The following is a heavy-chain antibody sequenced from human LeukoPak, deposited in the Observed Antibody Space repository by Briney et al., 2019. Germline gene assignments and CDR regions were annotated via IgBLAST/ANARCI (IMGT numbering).Heavy chain of an antibody. V-gene: IGHV4-39*07. CDR3: ARDPRSYYARFDY. CDR1: GGSISSSSYY. J-gene: IGHJ4*02. Sequence: SETLSLTCTVSGGSISSSSYYWGWIRQPPGKGLEWIGSIYYSGSTYYNPSLKSRVTISVDTSKNQFSLKLSSVTAADTAVYYCARDPRSYYARFDYWGQGTLVTVSS. CDR2: IYYSGST. D-gene: IGHD1-26*01.